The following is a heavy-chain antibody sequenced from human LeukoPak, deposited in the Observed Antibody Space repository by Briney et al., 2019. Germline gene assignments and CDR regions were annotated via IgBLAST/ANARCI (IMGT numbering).Heavy chain of an antibody. J-gene: IGHJ4*02. CDR3: VILD. V-gene: IGHV3-73*01. D-gene: IGHD3-10*01. Sequence: PGGSLRLSCAGSGFNFSGFAIHWVRQASGKGLEWVGRIRIKANNYATTYAASVRGRFIISRDDSKNMAYLQMNSLETEDSAVHYCVILDWGRGTLVTVSS. CDR2: IRIKANNYAT. CDR1: GFNFSGFA.